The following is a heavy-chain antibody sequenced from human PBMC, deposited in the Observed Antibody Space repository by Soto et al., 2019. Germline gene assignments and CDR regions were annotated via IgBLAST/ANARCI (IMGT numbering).Heavy chain of an antibody. Sequence: EVQLVESGGGLVQPGGSLRLYCAASGFNFSSHWMSWVRQAPGKGLEWVASIKEDGSREYYVDSVKGRFTISRDTAKKTLYLQMSSLRVEDTAVYYCARDPSPTGTAGYYFDFWGQGTLVTVS. CDR2: IKEDGSRE. J-gene: IGHJ4*02. V-gene: IGHV3-7*01. CDR1: GFNFSSHW. CDR3: ARDPSPTGTAGYYFDF. D-gene: IGHD1-7*01.